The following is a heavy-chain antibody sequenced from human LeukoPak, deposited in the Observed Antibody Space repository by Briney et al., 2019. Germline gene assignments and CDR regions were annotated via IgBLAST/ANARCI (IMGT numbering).Heavy chain of an antibody. CDR2: IYPDDSDT. Sequence: GESLKISCKGSGYSFTSYCIGWVRQLPGKGLEWMGIIYPDDSDTRYSPSFEGQVIISVDKSISTAYLQWSSLKASDTATYYCARHGHCTNGVCYSNYYYYMDVWGKGTTVTVSS. D-gene: IGHD2-8*01. V-gene: IGHV5-51*01. CDR3: ARHGHCTNGVCYSNYYYYMDV. J-gene: IGHJ6*03. CDR1: GYSFTSYC.